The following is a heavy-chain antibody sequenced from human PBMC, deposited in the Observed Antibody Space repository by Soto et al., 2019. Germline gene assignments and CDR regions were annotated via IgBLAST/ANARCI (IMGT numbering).Heavy chain of an antibody. CDR3: ARACGGNVFDY. CDR1: GGSISSYY. V-gene: IGHV4-59*08. J-gene: IGHJ4*02. D-gene: IGHD3-16*01. CDR2: IYYSGST. Sequence: QVQLQESGPGLVKPSETLSLTCTVSGGSISSYYWSWIRQPPGKGLEWIGYIYYSGSTNYNPSLKSRVTISVDTSKNQFSLKLSSVTAADTAVYYCARACGGNVFDYWGQGTLVTVSS.